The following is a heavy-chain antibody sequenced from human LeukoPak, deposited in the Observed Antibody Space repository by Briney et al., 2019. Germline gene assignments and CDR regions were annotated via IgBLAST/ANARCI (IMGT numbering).Heavy chain of an antibody. D-gene: IGHD3-22*01. CDR1: GFTFSSYE. CDR3: ARAPYDSSGYLVDY. V-gene: IGHV3-64*01. Sequence: PGGSLRLSCAASGFTFSSYEMNWVRQAPGRGLEYVSAISSNGGSTYYANSVKGRFTISRDNSKNTLYLQMGSLRAEDMAVYYCARAPYDSSGYLVDYWGQGTLVTVSS. J-gene: IGHJ4*02. CDR2: ISSNGGST.